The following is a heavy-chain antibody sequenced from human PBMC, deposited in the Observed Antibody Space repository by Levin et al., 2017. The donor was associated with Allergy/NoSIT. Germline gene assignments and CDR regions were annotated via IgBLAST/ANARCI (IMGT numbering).Heavy chain of an antibody. CDR3: ARGRIWFGELLSHFDY. V-gene: IGHV4-59*01. CDR1: GGSISSYY. Sequence: SETLSLTCTVSGGSISSYYWSWIRQPPGKGLEWIGYIYYSGSTNYNPSLKSRVTISVDTSKNQFSLKLSSVTAVDTAVYYCARGRIWFGELLSHFDYWGQGTLVTVSS. J-gene: IGHJ4*02. D-gene: IGHD3-10*01. CDR2: IYYSGST.